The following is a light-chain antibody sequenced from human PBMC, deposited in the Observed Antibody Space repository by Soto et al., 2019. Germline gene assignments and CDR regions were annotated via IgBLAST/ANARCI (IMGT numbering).Light chain of an antibody. V-gene: IGKV3-20*01. CDR1: QSVSSSY. CDR2: GAS. J-gene: IGKJ2*01. Sequence: EIVLTQSPGTLSLSPGERATLSCRASQSVSSSYLAWYQQKPGQAPRLLIYGASSRATGIPDRFSGSGSGTDFTLTISRLEPEDFAVYYCQQYGSSHLFGQGKKLEIK. CDR3: QQYGSSHL.